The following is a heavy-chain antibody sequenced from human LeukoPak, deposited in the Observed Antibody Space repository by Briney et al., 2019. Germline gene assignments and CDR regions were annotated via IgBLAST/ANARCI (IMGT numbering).Heavy chain of an antibody. CDR1: GFTFSSYG. J-gene: IGHJ6*02. CDR3: ARGGSNWYSGMDV. D-gene: IGHD6-13*01. V-gene: IGHV3-33*01. Sequence: GGSLRLSCAASGFTFSSYGMHWVRQAPGKGLEWVAVIWYDGSNTYYADSVKGRFTISRDNSKNTLYLQMNSLRVEDTAVYYCARGGSNWYSGMDVWAKGPRSPSP. CDR2: IWYDGSNT.